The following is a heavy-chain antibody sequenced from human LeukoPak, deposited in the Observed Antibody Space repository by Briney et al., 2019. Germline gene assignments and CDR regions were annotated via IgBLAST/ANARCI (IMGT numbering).Heavy chain of an antibody. CDR1: GGSISSGDYY. CDR3: ARAGLGPPWSGYYEGSFDY. V-gene: IGHV4-61*08. CDR2: IYYSGST. D-gene: IGHD3-3*01. J-gene: IGHJ4*02. Sequence: PSETLSLTCTVSGGSISSGDYYWSWIRQPPGKGLEWIGYIYYSGSTNYNPSLKSRVTISVDTSKNQFSLELSSVTAADTAVYYCARAGLGPPWSGYYEGSFDYWGQGTLVTVSS.